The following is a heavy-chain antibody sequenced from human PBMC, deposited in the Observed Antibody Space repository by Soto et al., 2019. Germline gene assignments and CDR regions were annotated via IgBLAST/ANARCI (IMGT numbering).Heavy chain of an antibody. V-gene: IGHV3-23*01. J-gene: IGHJ3*02. D-gene: IGHD5-12*01. CDR2: ISGSGGST. Sequence: HPGGSLRLSCAASGFTFSSYAMSWVRQAPGKGLEWVSAISGSGGSTYYADSVKGRFTISRDNSKNTLYLQMNSLRAEDTAVYYCAKVRDGYNYGRDAFDIWGQGTMVTVSS. CDR3: AKVRDGYNYGRDAFDI. CDR1: GFTFSSYA.